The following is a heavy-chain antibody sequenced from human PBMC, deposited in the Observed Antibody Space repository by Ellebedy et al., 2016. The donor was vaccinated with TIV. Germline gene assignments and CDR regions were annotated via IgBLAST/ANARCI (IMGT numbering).Heavy chain of an antibody. CDR3: ARENRYYDSSGYAY. CDR2: INADSGNT. V-gene: IGHV1-3*01. CDR1: GYTFTRYT. Sequence: ASVKVSXXASGYTFTRYTIHWVRQAPGQRLEWMGWINADSGNTKYSQKFQGRVTITRDTSATTAYMELSSLRSEDTTVYYCARENRYYDSSGYAYWGQGTLVTVSS. J-gene: IGHJ4*02. D-gene: IGHD3-22*01.